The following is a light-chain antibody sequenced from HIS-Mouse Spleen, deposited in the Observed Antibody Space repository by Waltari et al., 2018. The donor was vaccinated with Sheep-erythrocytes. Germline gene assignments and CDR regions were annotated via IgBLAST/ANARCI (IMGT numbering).Light chain of an antibody. V-gene: IGLV2-23*01. CDR2: EGS. J-gene: IGLJ3*02. CDR1: TSNVGSFNL. Sequence: QSARTQPASAPGSPGQPFTLPSTGTTSNVGSFNLVPCYQQHPGKAPKLMIYEGSKRPSGVSNRFSGSKSGNTASLTISGLQAEDEADYYCCSYAGSSTPWVFGGGTKLTVL. CDR3: CSYAGSSTPWV.